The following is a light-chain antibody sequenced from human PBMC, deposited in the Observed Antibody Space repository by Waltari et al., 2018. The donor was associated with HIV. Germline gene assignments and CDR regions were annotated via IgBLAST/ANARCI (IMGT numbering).Light chain of an antibody. CDR1: QSVSSN. CDR2: GAS. CDR3: QQYGSSPRT. V-gene: IGKV3-20*01. J-gene: IGKJ1*01. Sequence: EIMMTQSPATLSVSPGERVTLSCRASQSVSSNLAWYQQKPGQAPRLLIFGASNRATGIPARFSGSGSGTDFTLTISRLEPEDFAVYYCQQYGSSPRTFGQGTKVEIK.